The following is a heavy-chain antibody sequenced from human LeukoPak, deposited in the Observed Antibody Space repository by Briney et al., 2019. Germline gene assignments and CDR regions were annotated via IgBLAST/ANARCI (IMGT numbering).Heavy chain of an antibody. CDR2: MNPNSGNT. J-gene: IGHJ6*02. CDR1: GYTFTSYD. CDR3: ARRYYDFWSGYYFSKYYYYGMDV. Sequence: ASVKVSCKASGYTFTSYDINWVRQATGQGLEWMGWMNPNSGNTDYAQKFQGRVTMTRNTSISTAYMELSSLRSEDTAVYYCARRYYDFWSGYYFSKYYYYGMDVWGQGTTVTVSS. V-gene: IGHV1-8*01. D-gene: IGHD3-3*01.